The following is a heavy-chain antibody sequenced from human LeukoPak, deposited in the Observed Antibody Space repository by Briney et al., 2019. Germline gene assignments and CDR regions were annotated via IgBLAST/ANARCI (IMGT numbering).Heavy chain of an antibody. CDR1: GYTFTSYA. CDR3: ARESAVYDFWSGYTGTADY. J-gene: IGHJ4*02. D-gene: IGHD3-3*01. Sequence: ASVKVSCKASGYTFTSYAMNWVRQAPGQGLEWMGWINTNTGNPTYAQGFTGRFVFSLDTSVSTASMQISSLKAEDTAVYYWARESAVYDFWSGYTGTADYWGQGTLVTVSS. V-gene: IGHV7-4-1*02. CDR2: INTNTGNP.